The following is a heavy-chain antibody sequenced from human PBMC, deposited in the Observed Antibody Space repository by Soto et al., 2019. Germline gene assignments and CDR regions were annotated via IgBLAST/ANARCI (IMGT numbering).Heavy chain of an antibody. CDR1: GYTFTSYG. V-gene: IGHV1-18*01. D-gene: IGHD2-15*01. J-gene: IGHJ4*02. CDR3: ARFGVVVAAGDY. Sequence: QVQLVQSGAEVKKPGASVKVSCKASGYTFTSYGISWVRQPPGQGLGGMGWISAYNAKTNNAQQLQGRATMTTNTSTSPSYLELMSLRTDDTAVYYFARFGVVVAAGDYWGQGTLVTVSS. CDR2: ISAYNAKT.